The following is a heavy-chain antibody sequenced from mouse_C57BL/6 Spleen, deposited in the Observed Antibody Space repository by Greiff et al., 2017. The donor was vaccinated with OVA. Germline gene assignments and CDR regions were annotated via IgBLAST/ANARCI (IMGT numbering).Heavy chain of an antibody. Sequence: VQLKESGPELVKPGASVKISCKASGYSFTDYNMNWVKQSTGQSLEWIGVINPDYGTTSYNQKFKGKATLTVDQSSSTAYMQLNSLTSEDSAVYDCARNIYSNYPYCAMDDWGKGTSVTVAS. D-gene: IGHD2-5*01. V-gene: IGHV1-39*01. CDR1: GYSFTDYN. CDR3: ARNIYSNYPYCAMDD. J-gene: IGHJ4*01. CDR2: INPDYGTT.